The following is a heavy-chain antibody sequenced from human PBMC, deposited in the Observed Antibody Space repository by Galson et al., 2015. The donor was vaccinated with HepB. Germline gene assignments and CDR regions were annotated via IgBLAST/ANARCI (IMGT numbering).Heavy chain of an antibody. Sequence: SVKVSCKVSGYTLTELSMHWVRQAPGKGLEWMGGFDPEDGETIYAQKFQGRVTMTEDTSTDTAYMELSSLRSEDTAVYYCATQAAADQSTFDPWGQGTLVTVSS. D-gene: IGHD6-13*01. CDR1: GYTLTELS. CDR2: FDPEDGET. CDR3: ATQAAADQSTFDP. V-gene: IGHV1-24*01. J-gene: IGHJ5*02.